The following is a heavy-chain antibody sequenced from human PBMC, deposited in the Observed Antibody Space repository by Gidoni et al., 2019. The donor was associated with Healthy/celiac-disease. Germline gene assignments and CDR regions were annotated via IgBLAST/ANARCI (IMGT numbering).Heavy chain of an antibody. V-gene: IGHV1-18*01. J-gene: IGHJ4*02. Sequence: QVQLVQSGAEVKKPGASVKVSCKASGYTFTSYGISWVRQAPGQGLGWMGWISAYNGNTNYAQKFQGGVTMTTDTSTSTAYMELRSLRSDDTAVYYCARGGGYDYVWGSYRPLDYWGQGTLVTVSS. CDR3: ARGGGYDYVWGSYRPLDY. D-gene: IGHD3-16*02. CDR2: ISAYNGNT. CDR1: GYTFTSYG.